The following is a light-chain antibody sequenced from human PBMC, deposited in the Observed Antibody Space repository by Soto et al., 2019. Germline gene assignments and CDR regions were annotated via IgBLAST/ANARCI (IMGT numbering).Light chain of an antibody. J-gene: IGKJ1*01. Sequence: DIRMTQSPSSLSASVGDRVTITCRASQDITRYLAWYQQKPGKSPNLLIYAASTLQSGVPSRFSGSGSGTDFKLTISIRQPEDVATYFCQNDNSGPRTFGQGTRVEIK. CDR3: QNDNSGPRT. V-gene: IGKV1-27*01. CDR2: AAS. CDR1: QDITRY.